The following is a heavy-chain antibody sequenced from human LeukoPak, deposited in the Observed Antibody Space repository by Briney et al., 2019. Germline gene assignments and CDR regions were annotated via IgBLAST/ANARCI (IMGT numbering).Heavy chain of an antibody. Sequence: SSETLSLTCTVSGGSISSSNSYWDWIRQTPGKGLEWIGSIYYSGITYYNPSLKSRVTISVDTSKNQFSLKLTSVTAADTAVYYCARSGGGMDVWGRWTTVTVSS. CDR2: IYYSGIT. CDR3: ARSGGGMDV. CDR1: GGSISSSNSY. V-gene: IGHV4-39*01. D-gene: IGHD2-15*01. J-gene: IGHJ6*02.